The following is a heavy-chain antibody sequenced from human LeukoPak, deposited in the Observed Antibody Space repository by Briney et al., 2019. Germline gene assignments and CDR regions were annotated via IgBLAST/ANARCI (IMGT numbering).Heavy chain of an antibody. J-gene: IGHJ5*02. CDR2: IYPSDSSV. CDR1: GYSFTSYY. Sequence: GESLKISCQGSGYSFTSYYIAWLRQMPGKGLEWMGVIYPSDSSVTYSPSFQGQVTFSADKSISTAYLQWSSLKASDTAMYYCARTGFVRGVVYWFDPWGQGTQVIVSS. V-gene: IGHV5-51*01. CDR3: ARTGFVRGVVYWFDP. D-gene: IGHD3-10*01.